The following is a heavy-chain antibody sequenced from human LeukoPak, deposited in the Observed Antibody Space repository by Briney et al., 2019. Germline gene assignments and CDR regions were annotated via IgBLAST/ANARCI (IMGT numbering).Heavy chain of an antibody. CDR2: ISGYNGNT. V-gene: IGHV1-18*01. Sequence: ASVKVSCKASGYTFTTYNINWVRQAPGQGLEWMGWISGYNGNTNYAQKLQGRVTMTTDTSTSTAYMELRSLKSDDTAVYYCAITYYYGSGSYAPDYWGQGTLVTVSS. CDR1: GYTFTTYN. CDR3: AITYYYGSGSYAPDY. D-gene: IGHD3-10*01. J-gene: IGHJ4*02.